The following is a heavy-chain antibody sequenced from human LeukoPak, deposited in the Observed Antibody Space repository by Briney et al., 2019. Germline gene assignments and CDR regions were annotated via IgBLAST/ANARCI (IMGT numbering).Heavy chain of an antibody. CDR1: GFTFNSYS. CDR2: ISNGGTT. V-gene: IGHV3-23*01. Sequence: GGSLRLSCVAPGFTFNSYSMSWVRQAPGKGLEWVSLISNGGTTYYADSVKGRFTISRDISENTLYLQMNSLRAEDTAVYYCAKEARQCGPDCFSLLDCWGQGTLVTVSS. J-gene: IGHJ4*02. D-gene: IGHD2-21*02. CDR3: AKEARQCGPDCFSLLDC.